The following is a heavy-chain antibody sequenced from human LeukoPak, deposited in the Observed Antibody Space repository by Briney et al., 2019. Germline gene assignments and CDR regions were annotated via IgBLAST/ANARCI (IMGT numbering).Heavy chain of an antibody. CDR1: GHSFTSYW. D-gene: IGHD3-10*01. CDR3: ARRAITMVRGATIGAYYYMDV. Sequence: GESLKISCKGSGHSFTSYWIGWVRQMPGKGLEWMGIIYPGDSNTRYSPAFQGQVTISADKSISTAYLQWSSLKASDTAMYYCARRAITMVRGATIGAYYYMDVWGKGTTVTVSS. V-gene: IGHV5-51*01. J-gene: IGHJ6*03. CDR2: IYPGDSNT.